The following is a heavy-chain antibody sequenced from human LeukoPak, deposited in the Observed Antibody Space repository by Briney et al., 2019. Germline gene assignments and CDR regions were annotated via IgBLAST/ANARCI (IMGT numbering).Heavy chain of an antibody. D-gene: IGHD3-10*01. V-gene: IGHV3-7*01. CDR3: TNLWAGTI. CDR2: IKQDGSEY. Sequence: PGGSLRLSCAASGFTISSFWMSWVRQAPGRGLEWVANIKQDGSEYHYVDSVKGRFTISRDNAKNSLYLQMISLRAEDTAVYYCTNLWAGTIWGQGTMVTVSS. J-gene: IGHJ3*02. CDR1: GFTISSFW.